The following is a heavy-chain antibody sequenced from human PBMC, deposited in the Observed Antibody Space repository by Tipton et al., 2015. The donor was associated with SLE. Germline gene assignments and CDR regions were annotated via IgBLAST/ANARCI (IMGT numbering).Heavy chain of an antibody. CDR2: IYHSGST. CDR3: ARGELSDAFDI. J-gene: IGHJ3*02. V-gene: IGHV4-59*11. CDR1: SGSISGHF. D-gene: IGHD1-7*01. Sequence: GLVKPSETLSLTCTVSSGSISGHFWSWIRQPPGKGLEWIGTIYHSGSTYYNPSLKSRVTISVDTSKNHFSLKVTSVTAADTAVYYCARGELSDAFDIWGQGTMVTVSS.